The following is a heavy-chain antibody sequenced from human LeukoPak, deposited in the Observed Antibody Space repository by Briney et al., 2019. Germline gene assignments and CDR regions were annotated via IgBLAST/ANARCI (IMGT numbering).Heavy chain of an antibody. CDR1: GFTFSSYA. D-gene: IGHD3-9*01. CDR2: ISDSGGST. J-gene: IGHJ5*01. CDR3: AKGYYDILTGFDS. Sequence: GGSLRLSCAASGFTFSSYAMNWVRQAPGKGLEWVSGISDSGGSTYYADSVKGRFTISRESSKNTLYLQMNSLRAEDTAVYYCAKGYYDILTGFDSWGQGTLVTVSS. V-gene: IGHV3-23*01.